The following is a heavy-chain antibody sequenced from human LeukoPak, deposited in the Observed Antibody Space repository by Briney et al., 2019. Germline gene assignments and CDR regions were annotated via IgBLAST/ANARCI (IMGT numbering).Heavy chain of an antibody. CDR3: ARGLVGATSPAYFDY. CDR2: ISSSSSYI. J-gene: IGHJ4*02. Sequence: GGSLRLSCAASGFTFSSYSMNWFRQAPGKGLEWVSSISSSSSYIYYADSVKGRFTISRDNAKNSLYLQMNSLRAEDTAVYYCARGLVGATSPAYFDYWGQGTLVTVSS. D-gene: IGHD1-26*01. V-gene: IGHV3-21*01. CDR1: GFTFSSYS.